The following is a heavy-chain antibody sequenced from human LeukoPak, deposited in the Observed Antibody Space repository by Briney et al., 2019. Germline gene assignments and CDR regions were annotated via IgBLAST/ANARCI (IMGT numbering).Heavy chain of an antibody. CDR3: ARERRGYGQRIDY. Sequence: ASVTVSCTASGYTFTGYYMHWVRQAPGQGLEWMGRINPNSGGTNYAQKFQGRVTMTRDTSISTAYMELSRLRSDDTAVYYCARERRGYGQRIDYWGQGTLVTVSS. J-gene: IGHJ4*02. CDR1: GYTFTGYY. V-gene: IGHV1-2*06. D-gene: IGHD5-18*01. CDR2: INPNSGGT.